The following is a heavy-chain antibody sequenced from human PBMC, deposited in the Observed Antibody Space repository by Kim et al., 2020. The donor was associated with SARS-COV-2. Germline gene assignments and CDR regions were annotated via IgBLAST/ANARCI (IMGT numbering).Heavy chain of an antibody. CDR1: GFTFSSYA. Sequence: GGSLRLSCAASGFTFSSYAMHWVRQAPGKGLEWVAVISYDGSNKYYADSVKGRFTISRDNSKNTLYLQMNSLRAEDTAVYYCARDSNYDFWSGYWGYWGQGTLVTVSS. CDR2: ISYDGSNK. V-gene: IGHV3-30-3*01. D-gene: IGHD3-3*01. CDR3: ARDSNYDFWSGYWGY. J-gene: IGHJ4*02.